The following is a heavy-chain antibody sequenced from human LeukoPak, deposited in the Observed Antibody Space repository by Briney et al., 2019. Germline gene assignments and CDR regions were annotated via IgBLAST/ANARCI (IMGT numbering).Heavy chain of an antibody. Sequence: GGSLRLSCAASGFIFSSYAMSWVRQAPGKGLEWVSVISASGGSTYYADSVKGRFTISRDNSKNTLYLQMSSLRAEDTAVYYCVKDGSGSYYTYYFDYWGQGTLVTVSS. V-gene: IGHV3-23*01. D-gene: IGHD3-10*01. CDR1: GFIFSSYA. CDR3: VKDGSGSYYTYYFDY. J-gene: IGHJ4*02. CDR2: ISASGGST.